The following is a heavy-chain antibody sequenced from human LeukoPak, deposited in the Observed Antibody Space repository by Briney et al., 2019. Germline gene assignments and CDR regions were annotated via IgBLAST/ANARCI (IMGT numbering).Heavy chain of an antibody. J-gene: IGHJ4*02. CDR3: ARDSCSGGSCYSGIDY. D-gene: IGHD2-15*01. V-gene: IGHV3-48*03. CDR1: GFTFSSYG. Sequence: GGSLRLSCAASGFTFSSYGMNWVRQAPGKGLEWVSYISSSGSTIYYADSVKGRFTISRDNAKNSLYLQMNSLRAEDTAVYYCARDSCSGGSCYSGIDYWGQGTLVTVSS. CDR2: ISSSGSTI.